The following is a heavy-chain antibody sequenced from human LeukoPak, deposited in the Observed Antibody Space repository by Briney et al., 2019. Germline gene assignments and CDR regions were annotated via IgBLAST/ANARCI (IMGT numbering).Heavy chain of an antibody. V-gene: IGHV3-23*01. D-gene: IGHD3-22*01. J-gene: IGHJ5*02. Sequence: PGGSLRLSCAASGFTFSSYAMSWVRRAPGKGLEWVSAISGSGGSTYYADSVKGRFTISRDNSKNTLYLQMNSLRAEDTAVYYCAKLYYDSSGYEGFNWFDPWGQGTLVTVSS. CDR2: ISGSGGST. CDR1: GFTFSSYA. CDR3: AKLYYDSSGYEGFNWFDP.